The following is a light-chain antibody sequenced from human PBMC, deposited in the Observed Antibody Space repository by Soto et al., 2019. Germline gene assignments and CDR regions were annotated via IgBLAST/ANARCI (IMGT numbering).Light chain of an antibody. Sequence: DIQMTQSPSSLSASAGDRVTITCRASQSIGRSLTWYQQKPGKAPKPLIYAASSLQSGVPSRFSGSGSGTDFTLTVISLQPDDFATYYCQQSSITPPTFGQGTKVEI. J-gene: IGKJ1*01. CDR3: QQSSITPPT. CDR2: AAS. CDR1: QSIGRS. V-gene: IGKV1-39*01.